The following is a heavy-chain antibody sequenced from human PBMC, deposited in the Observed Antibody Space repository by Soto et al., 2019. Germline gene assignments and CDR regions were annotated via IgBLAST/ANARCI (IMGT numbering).Heavy chain of an antibody. CDR3: ARNAFSTNGWFDP. Sequence: SVKVSCKASGGTFSSYAISWVRQAPGQGLEWMGGIIPIFGTANYAQKFQGRVTITADESTSTAYMELSSLRSEDTAVYYCARNAFSTNGWFDPWGQGTLVTAPQ. J-gene: IGHJ5*02. D-gene: IGHD3-16*01. CDR2: IIPIFGTA. V-gene: IGHV1-69*01. CDR1: GGTFSSYA.